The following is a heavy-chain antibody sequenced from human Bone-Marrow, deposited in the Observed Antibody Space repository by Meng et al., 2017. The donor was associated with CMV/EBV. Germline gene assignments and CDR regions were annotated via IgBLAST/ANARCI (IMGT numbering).Heavy chain of an antibody. V-gene: IGHV3-30*02. CDR3: AKDLAPTDYNYYYGMDV. Sequence: GESLKISCAASGFTFSSYGMHWVRQAPGKGLEWVAFIRYDGSNKYYADSVKGRFTISRDNSKNTLYLQMNSLRAEDTAVYYCAKDLAPTDYNYYYGMDVWGQGTTVTVSS. CDR1: GFTFSSYG. CDR2: IRYDGSNK. D-gene: IGHD4-11*01. J-gene: IGHJ6*02.